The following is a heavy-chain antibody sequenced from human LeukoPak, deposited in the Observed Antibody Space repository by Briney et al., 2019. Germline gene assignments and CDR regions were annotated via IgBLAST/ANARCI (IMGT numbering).Heavy chain of an antibody. D-gene: IGHD3-3*01. J-gene: IGHJ5*02. V-gene: IGHV1-18*01. CDR1: GYTFTSYG. CDR2: ISAYNGNT. CDR3: ARAGMRYYDFWSGSVPYNWFDP. Sequence: ASVKVSCKASGYTFTSYGISWVRQAPGQGLEWMGWISAYNGNTNYAQKLQGRVTMTTDTSTSTAYMELRSLRSDDTAVYYCARAGMRYYDFWSGSVPYNWFDPWGQGTLVTVSS.